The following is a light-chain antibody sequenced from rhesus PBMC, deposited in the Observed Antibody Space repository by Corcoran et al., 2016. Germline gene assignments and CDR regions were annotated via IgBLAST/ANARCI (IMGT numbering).Light chain of an antibody. Sequence: QSVLTQPPSVSGAPGQRVTLSCTGSSSNIGAPYGVQWYHQLPGRAPQLLIYENNKRPSGVSDRFSGSHSGTSASLTIIGLQSEDEGDYYCQSYDSNRNAVVFGRGTRLTVL. CDR1: SSNIGAPYG. V-gene: IGLV1S2*01. CDR3: QSYDSNRNAVV. J-gene: IGLJ2*01. CDR2: ENN.